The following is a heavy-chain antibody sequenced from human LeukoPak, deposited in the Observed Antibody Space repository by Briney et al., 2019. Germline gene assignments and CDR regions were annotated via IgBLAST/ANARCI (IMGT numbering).Heavy chain of an antibody. D-gene: IGHD6-13*01. Sequence: GGSLRFSCAASGFSFSKYWMNWVRQAPGKGLEWVATISQDGSQKYLADFVKGRFTISRDNARNSLYLQMSSLRGDDTAVYYCVRSKVVAEAGKSWFDPWGQGTRVTVTS. CDR2: ISQDGSQK. CDR3: VRSKVVAEAGKSWFDP. CDR1: GFSFSKYW. J-gene: IGHJ5*01. V-gene: IGHV3-7*01.